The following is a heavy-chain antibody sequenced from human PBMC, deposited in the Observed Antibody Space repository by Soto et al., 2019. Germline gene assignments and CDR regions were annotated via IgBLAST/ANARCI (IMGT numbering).Heavy chain of an antibody. V-gene: IGHV3-74*01. Sequence: PGGSLRLSCAASGFIFSNNWMHWVRQTPEEGLVWVSRISGDGSSVYYADSVRSRFIISRDNTRNTLYLHMDSLRAEDKAVYHCATGASRNFFDYWGLGTLVTVSS. CDR3: ATGASRNFFDY. CDR1: GFIFSNNW. CDR2: ISGDGSSV. J-gene: IGHJ4*02. D-gene: IGHD3-3*01.